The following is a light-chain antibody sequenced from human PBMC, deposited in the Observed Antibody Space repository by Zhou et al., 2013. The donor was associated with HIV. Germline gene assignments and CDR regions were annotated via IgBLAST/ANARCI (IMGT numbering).Light chain of an antibody. CDR1: LNIRQS. V-gene: IGKV1-39*01. J-gene: IGKJ3*01. CDR3: QQNFASSVVS. CDR2: HVS. Sequence: DIQMTQSPSSLSASVGDRVTISCRAGLNIRQSVNWYKQKPGKTPELLLYHVSNLQRGVTPRFNGTGSGTDFTLTINNLQPDDIATYYCQQNFASSVVSFGPGTKVQIK.